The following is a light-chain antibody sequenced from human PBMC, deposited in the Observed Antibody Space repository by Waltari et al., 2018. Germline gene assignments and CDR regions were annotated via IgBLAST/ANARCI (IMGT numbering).Light chain of an antibody. CDR2: YNN. V-gene: IGLV1-44*01. Sequence: QSVLTQAPSASGTPGQRVIISCSGSSANIGNNPVHWYQQFPGTAPNLLIFYNNERPSGVPDRLSGSNSGTSASLAISGLQSEDEADYYCASWDDGLNGWVFGGGTRLTVL. CDR3: ASWDDGLNGWV. J-gene: IGLJ3*02. CDR1: SANIGNNP.